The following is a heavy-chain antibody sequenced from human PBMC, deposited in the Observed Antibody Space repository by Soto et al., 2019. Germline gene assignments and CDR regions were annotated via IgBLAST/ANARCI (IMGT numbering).Heavy chain of an antibody. V-gene: IGHV3-48*02. CDR1: GFTFSNYG. D-gene: IGHD6-6*01. Sequence: VGSLRLSCAASGFTFSNYGMNWVRQAPGKGLEWLSYISSSSSTMYYADSVKGRFTISRDNAKNSLFLQMNSLRDEDTAIYYCARDHVAARILSGGYYYGLDVWGQGTTVTVSS. CDR3: ARDHVAARILSGGYYYGLDV. CDR2: ISSSSSTM. J-gene: IGHJ6*02.